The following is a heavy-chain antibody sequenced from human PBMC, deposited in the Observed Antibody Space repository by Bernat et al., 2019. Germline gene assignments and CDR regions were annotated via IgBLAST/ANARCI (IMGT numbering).Heavy chain of an antibody. V-gene: IGHV3-53*05. CDR3: ARLYYYQMDV. CDR1: GLTVSSND. CDR2: IHKGGRP. Sequence: EVQLVETGGGLIQPGGSLRLSCAASGLTVSSNDMTWVRQAPGKGLEWVSVIHKGGRPYYADSVKGRFTISRDNSKNTLYVEMNSLRAEDTAVYYCARLYYYQMDVWGQGTTVTVSS. J-gene: IGHJ6*02.